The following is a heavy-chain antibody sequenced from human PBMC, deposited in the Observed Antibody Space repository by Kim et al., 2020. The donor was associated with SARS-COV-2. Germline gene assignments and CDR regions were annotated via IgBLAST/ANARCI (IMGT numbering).Heavy chain of an antibody. Sequence: GGSLRLSCAVSGFTFSSYWMTWVRQAPGKGLEWVANIKKDGSEKYYVDSVKGRFTISRDNAKNSLYLQMNSLRAEDTAVYYCARVRVWGQGSIGTASS. J-gene: IGHJ3*01. CDR3: ARVRV. CDR1: GFTFSSYW. CDR2: IKKDGSEK. V-gene: IGHV3-7*01.